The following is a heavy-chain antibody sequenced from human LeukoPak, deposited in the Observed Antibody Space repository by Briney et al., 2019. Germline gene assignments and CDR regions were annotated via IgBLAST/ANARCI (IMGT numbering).Heavy chain of an antibody. CDR3: ARWSSSWYYFDY. Sequence: SETLSLTCTVSGGSISSGSYYWSWIRQPAGKGLEWIGRIYTSGSTNYNPSLKSRVTISVDTSKNQFSLKLSSVTAADTAVYYCARWSSSWYYFDYWGQGTLVTV. J-gene: IGHJ4*02. D-gene: IGHD6-13*01. V-gene: IGHV4-61*02. CDR2: IYTSGST. CDR1: GGSISSGSYY.